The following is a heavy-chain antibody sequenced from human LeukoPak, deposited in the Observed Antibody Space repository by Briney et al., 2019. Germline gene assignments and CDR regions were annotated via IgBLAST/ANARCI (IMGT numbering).Heavy chain of an antibody. CDR2: IYYSGST. Sequence: SETLSLTCTVSGGSISSYYRSWIRQPPGKGLEWIGYIYYSGSTNYNPSLKSRVTISVDTSKNQFSLKLSSVTTADTAVYYCARVESGSYYYFDYWGQGTLVTVSS. CDR1: GGSISSYY. J-gene: IGHJ4*02. D-gene: IGHD1-26*01. V-gene: IGHV4-59*01. CDR3: ARVESGSYYYFDY.